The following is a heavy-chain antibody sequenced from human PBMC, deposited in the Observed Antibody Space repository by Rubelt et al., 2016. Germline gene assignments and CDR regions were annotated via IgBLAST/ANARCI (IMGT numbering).Heavy chain of an antibody. V-gene: IGHV4-39*07. D-gene: IGHD2-15*01. Sequence: GGSISSSSYYWGWIRQPPGKGLEWIGSIYYSGSTYYNPSLKSRVTISVDTSKNQFSLKLSSVTAADTAVYYCARAYCSGGSCYSPWGQGTLVTVSS. J-gene: IGHJ5*02. CDR2: IYYSGST. CDR3: ARAYCSGGSCYSP. CDR1: GGSISSSSYY.